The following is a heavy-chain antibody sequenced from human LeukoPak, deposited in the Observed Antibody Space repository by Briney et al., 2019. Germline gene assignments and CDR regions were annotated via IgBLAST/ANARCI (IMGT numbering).Heavy chain of an antibody. CDR1: GYTFTSYD. D-gene: IGHD6-13*01. Sequence: ASVKDSCKASGYTFTSYDINWVRQATGQGLEWMGWMNPNSGNTGYAQKFQGRVTMTRNTSISTAYMELSSLRSEDTAVYYCARYTAAAGTFNWFDPWGQGTLATVSS. CDR3: ARYTAAAGTFNWFDP. J-gene: IGHJ5*02. CDR2: MNPNSGNT. V-gene: IGHV1-8*01.